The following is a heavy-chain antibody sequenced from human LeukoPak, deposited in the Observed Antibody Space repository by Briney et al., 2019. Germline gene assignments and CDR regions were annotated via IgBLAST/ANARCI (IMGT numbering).Heavy chain of an antibody. CDR2: INPNSSGT. CDR1: GYTFTDFF. D-gene: IGHD3-10*01. J-gene: IGHJ5*02. Sequence: ASVKVSCKASGYTFTDFFTHWVRQAPGQGLEWMGWINPNSSGTNYAQKFQGRVTMTLDTSISTAYMELSRLRSDGSAVYYCARGVRLLWFRDSSPWFAPWGQGTLVTVSS. CDR3: ARGVRLLWFRDSSPWFAP. V-gene: IGHV1-2*02.